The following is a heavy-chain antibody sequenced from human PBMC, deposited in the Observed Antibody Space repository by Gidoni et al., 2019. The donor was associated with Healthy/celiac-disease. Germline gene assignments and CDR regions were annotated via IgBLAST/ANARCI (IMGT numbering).Heavy chain of an antibody. CDR3: TTDADYDFWSGYYYYYYGMDV. J-gene: IGHJ6*02. D-gene: IGHD3-3*01. V-gene: IGHV3-15*07. Sequence: EVQLVESGGGLVKPGGSLRLSCAASGFTFSNAWLNWVRKAPGKGLEWVGRIKSKTDGGTTDYAAPVKGRFTISRDDSKNTLYMQMNSLKTEDTAVYYCTTDADYDFWSGYYYYYYGMDVWGQGTTVTVSS. CDR1: GFTFSNAW. CDR2: IKSKTDGGTT.